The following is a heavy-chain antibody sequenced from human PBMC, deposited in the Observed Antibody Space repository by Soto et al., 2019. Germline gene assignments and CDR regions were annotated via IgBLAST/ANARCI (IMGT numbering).Heavy chain of an antibody. J-gene: IGHJ5*02. Sequence: GESLKISCRTSGYKFTSSWIAWVRQMPGKGLEWMVIIFPSDSDTRYSPSFQGQVTIAADRSTSTVFLQWASLKASDTAVYFCARKDKSGYFNWFDPWGQGTLDTVYS. CDR2: IFPSDSDT. CDR3: ARKDKSGYFNWFDP. D-gene: IGHD3-22*01. V-gene: IGHV5-51*01. CDR1: GYKFTSSW.